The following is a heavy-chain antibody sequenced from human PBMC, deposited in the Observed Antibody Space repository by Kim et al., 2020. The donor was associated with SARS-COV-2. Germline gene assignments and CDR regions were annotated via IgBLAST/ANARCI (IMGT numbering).Heavy chain of an antibody. D-gene: IGHD3-3*01. J-gene: IGHJ6*03. V-gene: IGHV4-39*01. CDR2: IYYSGST. CDR1: GGSISSSSYY. CDR3: ARRSFGFWSGYYDYYYMDV. Sequence: SETLSLTCTVSGGSISSSSYYWGWIRQPPGKGLEWIGSIYYSGSTYYNPSLKSRVTISVDTSKNQFSLKLSSVTAADTAVYYCARRSFGFWSGYYDYYYMDVWGKGTTVTVSS.